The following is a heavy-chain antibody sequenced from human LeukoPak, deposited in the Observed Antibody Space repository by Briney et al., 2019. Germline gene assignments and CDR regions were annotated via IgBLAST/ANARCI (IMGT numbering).Heavy chain of an antibody. J-gene: IGHJ3*02. CDR1: GCSFTSYW. CDR3: ASLFRDDVFDI. D-gene: IGHD3-10*01. V-gene: IGHV5-10-1*01. CDR2: VDPSDSYT. Sequence: GESLKISCQGSGCSFTSYWISWVRQMPGKGLEWMGRVDPSDSYTNYSPSFQGHVSISADKSISTAYLQWRSLKASDTAMYYCASLFRDDVFDIWGQGTMVTVSS.